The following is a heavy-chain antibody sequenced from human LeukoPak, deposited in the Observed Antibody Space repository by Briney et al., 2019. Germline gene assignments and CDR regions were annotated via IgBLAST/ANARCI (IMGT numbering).Heavy chain of an antibody. CDR1: GYTFTSYD. Sequence: GASVKVSCKASGYTFTSYDINWVRQATGQGLEWMGWMNPNSGNTGYAQKFQGRVTMTRNTSISTAYMELSSLRSEDTAVYYCASMTAAAGTRPFDYWGQGTLVTVPS. CDR3: ASMTAAAGTRPFDY. D-gene: IGHD6-13*01. V-gene: IGHV1-8*01. CDR2: MNPNSGNT. J-gene: IGHJ4*02.